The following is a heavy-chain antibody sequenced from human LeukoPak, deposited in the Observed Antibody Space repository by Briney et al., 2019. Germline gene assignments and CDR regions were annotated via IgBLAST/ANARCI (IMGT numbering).Heavy chain of an antibody. V-gene: IGHV3-72*01. D-gene: IGHD4-17*01. Sequence: GGSLRLSCAASGFTFSDHYMDWVRQAPGKGLEWVVRTRNKANSYTTEYAASVKGRFTISRDDSKNSLYLQMNSLKTEDTAVYYCARELATVTTDYGMDVGAKGPRSPSP. CDR2: TRNKANSYTT. CDR1: GFTFSDHY. J-gene: IGHJ6*02. CDR3: ARELATVTTDYGMDV.